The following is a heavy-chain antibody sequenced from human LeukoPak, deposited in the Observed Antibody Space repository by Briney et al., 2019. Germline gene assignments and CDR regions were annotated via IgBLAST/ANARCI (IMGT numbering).Heavy chain of an antibody. Sequence: GGSLRLSCVGSGFTFSDYYMNWIPQAPGKGLEWISYITAGNTKAYADSVKGRFTVSRDNAEHSLFLQMNSLRAEDTAVYYCARDVRGDGLATYNAFDIWGRGTLVTVSS. D-gene: IGHD5-24*01. J-gene: IGHJ3*02. CDR2: ITAGNTK. CDR1: GFTFSDYY. CDR3: ARDVRGDGLATYNAFDI. V-gene: IGHV3-11*01.